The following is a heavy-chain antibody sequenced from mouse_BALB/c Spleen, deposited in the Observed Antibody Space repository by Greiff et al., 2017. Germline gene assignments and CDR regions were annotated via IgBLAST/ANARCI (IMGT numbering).Heavy chain of an antibody. V-gene: IGHV5-12-2*01. J-gene: IGHJ3*01. D-gene: IGHD4-1*01. CDR3: ARQLTGIAY. CDR2: ISNGGGST. Sequence: EVQVVESGGGLVQPGGSLKLSCAASGFTFSSYTMSWVRQTPEKRLEWVAYISNGGGSTYYPDTVKGRFTISRDNAKNTLYLQMSSLKSEDTAMYYCARQLTGIAYWGQGTLVTVSA. CDR1: GFTFSSYT.